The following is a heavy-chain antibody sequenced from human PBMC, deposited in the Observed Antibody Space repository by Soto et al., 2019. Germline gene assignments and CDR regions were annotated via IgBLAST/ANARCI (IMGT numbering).Heavy chain of an antibody. J-gene: IGHJ4*02. CDR2: INPEETTT. CDR1: GFSFSSNW. D-gene: IGHD1-26*01. Sequence: GWSLRLSCAASGFSFSSNWMHWVRQAPGKGLVWVSRINPEETTTTYADPVEGRFTISRDNAKSTLYLQMNSLRVEDTAVYYCTRDTFGARDYWGQGTLVTVSS. V-gene: IGHV3-74*03. CDR3: TRDTFGARDY.